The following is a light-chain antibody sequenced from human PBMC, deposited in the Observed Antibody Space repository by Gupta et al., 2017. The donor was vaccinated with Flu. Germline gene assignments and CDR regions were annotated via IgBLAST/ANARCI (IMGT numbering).Light chain of an antibody. J-gene: IGKJ3*01. V-gene: IGKV3-11*01. CDR1: QNVAES. CDR3: LQRASWPRFT. Sequence: APLSLSPGDPATLSCRTSQNVAESLAWYQQKGGQAPRLLIYDASQRATGIPDRFRGSGSGTDFTLTISSLEPADFAVYYCLQRASWPRFTFGPGT. CDR2: DAS.